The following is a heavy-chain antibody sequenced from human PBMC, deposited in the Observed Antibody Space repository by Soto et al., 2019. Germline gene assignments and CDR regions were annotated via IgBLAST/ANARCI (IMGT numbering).Heavy chain of an antibody. V-gene: IGHV3-53*01. CDR2: IYSTGTT. Sequence: EVQLVESGGGLIQPGGSLKLSCAASGFTVGNNYMSWVRQAPGKGLEWVSLIYSTGTTKYADSVKSRFTVSRDNAKNTLYLQMNSLRAEDTAVYYCAKDRRGSGSHYNSFGYWGQGTLVTVSS. D-gene: IGHD3-10*01. J-gene: IGHJ4*02. CDR3: AKDRRGSGSHYNSFGY. CDR1: GFTVGNNY.